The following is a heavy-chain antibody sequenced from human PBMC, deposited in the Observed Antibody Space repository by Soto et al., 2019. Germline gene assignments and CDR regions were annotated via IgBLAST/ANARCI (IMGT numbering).Heavy chain of an antibody. D-gene: IGHD3-22*01. CDR1: VCSISIYY. CDR2: IYYSGST. Sequence: SETLSSTCTVSVCSISIYYWSWIRQPPGKGLEWIGYIYYSGSTNYNPSLKSRVTISVDTSKNQFSLKLSSVTAADTAVYYCARVGDSSGYYQAIDYWGQGTLVTVSS. CDR3: ARVGDSSGYYQAIDY. V-gene: IGHV4-59*01. J-gene: IGHJ4*02.